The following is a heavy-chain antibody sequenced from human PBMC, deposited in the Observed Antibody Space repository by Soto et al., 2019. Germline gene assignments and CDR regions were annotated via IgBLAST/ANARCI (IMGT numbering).Heavy chain of an antibody. D-gene: IGHD6-13*01. Sequence: GALRLSCAASGFTFRSYSMNWVRQSPGKGLEWVSYISSSSSTTYYADSVKGRFTISRDNAKNSLYLQMNSLRDEDTAVYYCAREVTAAGPEPFDYWGQGTLVTVSS. CDR3: AREVTAAGPEPFDY. CDR2: ISSSSSTT. V-gene: IGHV3-48*02. J-gene: IGHJ4*02. CDR1: GFTFRSYS.